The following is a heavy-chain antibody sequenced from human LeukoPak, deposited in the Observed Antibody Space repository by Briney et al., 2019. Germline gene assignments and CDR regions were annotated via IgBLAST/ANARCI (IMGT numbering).Heavy chain of an antibody. V-gene: IGHV3-23*01. J-gene: IGHJ4*02. CDR1: GFTFSSYG. D-gene: IGHD6-19*01. CDR3: AKGGGPVIAVAGRFDY. CDR2: ISGSGSST. Sequence: GGTLRLSCEASGFTFSSYGMSWVRQAPGKGLEWVSVISGSGSSTDYAGSVKGRFTISRDNSKNTLYLQMNSLRAEDTAVYYCAKGGGPVIAVAGRFDYWGQGTLVTVSS.